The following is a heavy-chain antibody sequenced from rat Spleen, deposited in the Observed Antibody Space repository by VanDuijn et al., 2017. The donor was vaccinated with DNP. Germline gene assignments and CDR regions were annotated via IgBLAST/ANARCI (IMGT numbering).Heavy chain of an antibody. CDR1: GFTFSDYN. D-gene: IGHD1-1*01. V-gene: IGHV5-7*01. CDR3: VRQNTVVFDY. Sequence: EVQLVESGGGLVQPGRSLKLSCAASGFTFSDYNMAWVRQAPKKGLEWVATISYDGSGTYYRDSVKGRFTISRNNAKSTLYLHMESLRSEDTATYYCVRQNTVVFDYWGQGVMVAVSS. J-gene: IGHJ2*01. CDR2: ISYDGSGT.